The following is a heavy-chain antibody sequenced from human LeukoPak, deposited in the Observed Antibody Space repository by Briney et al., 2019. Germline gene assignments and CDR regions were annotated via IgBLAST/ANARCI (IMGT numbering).Heavy chain of an antibody. V-gene: IGHV5-51*01. D-gene: IGHD6-25*01. CDR1: GYSFTSYW. CDR2: IYPGDSDT. CDR3: ARNDGYSSGWPEGWFDP. J-gene: IGHJ5*02. Sequence: GESLKISCKGSGYSFTSYWIGWVGQLPGKGLEWLGIIYPGDSDTRYSPSFQGPVTISADKSISTAYLQWSSLKASDTAMYYCARNDGYSSGWPEGWFDPWGQGTLVTVSS.